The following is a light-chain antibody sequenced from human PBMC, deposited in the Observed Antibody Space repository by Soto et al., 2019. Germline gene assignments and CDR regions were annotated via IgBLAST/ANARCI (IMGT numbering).Light chain of an antibody. J-gene: IGKJ4*01. Sequence: DLQVTQSPSSLSASVEDRVTITCRASQGMRNDLGWYQQKPGKAPKRLIYAASSLQSWVPSRFSGSGSGTEFTLTVSSLQPEDFATYYCLQQSSYPPLTFGGGTKVEIK. V-gene: IGKV1-17*01. CDR3: LQQSSYPPLT. CDR2: AAS. CDR1: QGMRND.